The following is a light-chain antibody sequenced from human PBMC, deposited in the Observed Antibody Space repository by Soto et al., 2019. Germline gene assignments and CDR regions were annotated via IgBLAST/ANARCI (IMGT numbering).Light chain of an antibody. V-gene: IGKV1-12*01. CDR3: QQTNSFPRT. CDR1: QGVNGW. Sequence: DIQITQSPSSVAASVGARVPLTCRAGQGVNGWLAWYQQKPVKAPKVLISAASSLQSGVPSRFSGSGSGTDFTLTLTSLQPEAFATYYWQQTNSFPRTFGQGTKVDTK. J-gene: IGKJ1*01. CDR2: AAS.